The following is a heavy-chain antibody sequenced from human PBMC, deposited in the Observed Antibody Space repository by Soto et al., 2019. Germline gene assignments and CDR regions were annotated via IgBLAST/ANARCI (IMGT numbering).Heavy chain of an antibody. V-gene: IGHV4-4*02. D-gene: IGHD3-10*01. Sequence: QVQLQESGPGLVKPSGTLSLTCAVSGGSISSSNWWNWVRQPPGKGLEWIGESYHSGSTNYNPSLKSRGTISVEKSKNQFSLKLSSVSAADTAVYFCATRRDGSVSLDQWGQGTLVTVSS. J-gene: IGHJ4*02. CDR2: SYHSGST. CDR1: GGSISSSNW. CDR3: ATRRDGSVSLDQ.